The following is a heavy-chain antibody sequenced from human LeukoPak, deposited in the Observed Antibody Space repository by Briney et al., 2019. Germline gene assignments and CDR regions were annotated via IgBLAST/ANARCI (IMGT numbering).Heavy chain of an antibody. V-gene: IGHV4-39*07. Sequence: SETLSLTCTVSGGSISSSSYYWGWIRQPPGKGLEWIGTIYYSGSTYYNPSLKSRVTISIDTSKNQFSLRLSSVTAADTAVYYCARDGLSFGGNLYWGQGTLVTVSS. D-gene: IGHD4-23*01. J-gene: IGHJ4*02. CDR1: GGSISSSSYY. CDR2: IYYSGST. CDR3: ARDGLSFGGNLY.